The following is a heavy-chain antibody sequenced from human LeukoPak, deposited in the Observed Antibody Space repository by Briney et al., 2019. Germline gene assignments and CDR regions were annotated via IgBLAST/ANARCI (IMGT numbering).Heavy chain of an antibody. J-gene: IGHJ5*02. CDR1: GYIFTNYW. CDR2: IYPGDSDT. Sequence: GESLKISCKGSGYIFTNYWIAWVRQMPGKGLEWMGIIYPGDSDTRYSPSFQGQVTISADTSISTAYLQWSRLKASDTAMYFCARGENTYNRRRFDPWGQGTLVTVSS. CDR3: ARGENTYNRRRFDP. V-gene: IGHV5-51*01. D-gene: IGHD1-1*01.